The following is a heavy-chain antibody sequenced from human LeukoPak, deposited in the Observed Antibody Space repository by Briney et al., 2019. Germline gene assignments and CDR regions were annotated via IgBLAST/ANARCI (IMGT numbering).Heavy chain of an antibody. Sequence: ASVKVSCKASGYTFTGYYMHWVRQAPGQGLEWMGWINPNSGGTNYAQKFQGRVTMTRDTSISTAYMELSRLRSDDTAVYYCARENVVVPAVGMDVWGQGTTVTVSS. J-gene: IGHJ6*02. D-gene: IGHD2-2*01. CDR1: GYTFTGYY. V-gene: IGHV1-2*02. CDR3: ARENVVVPAVGMDV. CDR2: INPNSGGT.